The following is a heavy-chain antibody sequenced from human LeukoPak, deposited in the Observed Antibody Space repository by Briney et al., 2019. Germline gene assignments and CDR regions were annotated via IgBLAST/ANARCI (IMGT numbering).Heavy chain of an antibody. Sequence: GGSLRLSCAASGFTFSSYWMSWVRQAPGKGLEWVAHVKPDGSEKSYVDSVKGRFTISRDNAQNSLYLQMNSLRAEDTAVYYCARDRGYYVFDYWGQGTLVTVSS. V-gene: IGHV3-7*01. CDR2: VKPDGSEK. CDR1: GFTFSSYW. CDR3: ARDRGYYVFDY. J-gene: IGHJ4*02. D-gene: IGHD3-22*01.